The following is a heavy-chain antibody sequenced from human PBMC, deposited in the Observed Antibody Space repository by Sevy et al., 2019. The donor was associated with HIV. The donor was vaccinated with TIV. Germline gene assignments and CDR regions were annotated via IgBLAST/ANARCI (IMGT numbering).Heavy chain of an antibody. V-gene: IGHV4-34*01. CDR3: ARGGDIAAAGTQDFDY. CDR1: GGSFSGYY. CDR2: INHSGST. J-gene: IGHJ4*02. Sequence: SETLSLTCAVYGGSFSGYYWSWIRQPPGKGLEWIGEINHSGSTNYNPSLKSRVTISVDTSKNQFSLKLSSVTAADTAVYYCARGGDIAAAGTQDFDYWGQGTLVTVS. D-gene: IGHD6-13*01.